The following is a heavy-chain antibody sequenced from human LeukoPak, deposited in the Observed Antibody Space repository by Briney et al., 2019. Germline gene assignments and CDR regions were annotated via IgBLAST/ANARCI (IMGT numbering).Heavy chain of an antibody. CDR3: ARKSYSNFDY. J-gene: IGHJ4*02. CDR2: ISYDGNNK. D-gene: IGHD4-11*01. Sequence: PGRSLRLSCAASRFTFSSYAMHWVRQAPGKGLEWVSMISYDGNNKYYADSVKGRFTISRDNSQNALYLQMNSLRAEDTAVYYCARKSYSNFDYWGQGTLVTVSS. CDR1: RFTFSSYA. V-gene: IGHV3-30-3*01.